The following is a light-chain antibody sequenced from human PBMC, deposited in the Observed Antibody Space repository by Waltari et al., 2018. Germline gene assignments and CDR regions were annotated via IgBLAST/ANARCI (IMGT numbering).Light chain of an antibody. CDR2: ASS. Sequence: DIQMTQSPSSLSASVGYRVTITCRASQSITTFLNWYQQRPGKAPKLLIYASSSLQSGVPSRFSGSGSGTDFTLTISSLQPEDFATYYCQQSYSTPSFGGGTKVEI. V-gene: IGKV1-39*01. J-gene: IGKJ4*01. CDR1: QSITTF. CDR3: QQSYSTPS.